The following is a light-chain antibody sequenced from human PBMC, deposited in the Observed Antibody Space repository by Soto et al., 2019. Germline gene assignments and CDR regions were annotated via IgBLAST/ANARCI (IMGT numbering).Light chain of an antibody. V-gene: IGKV1-9*01. CDR2: AAS. CDR1: HGVSSY. J-gene: IGKJ1*01. Sequence: IQLTQSPSSLSASVGDRVTITCRASHGVSSYLAWYQQKPGKAPKLLIYAASTLQSGVPSRFSGSGSGTDFTLTISSLQPEDFATYYCQQLNSYPPWTFGQGTKVDI. CDR3: QQLNSYPPWT.